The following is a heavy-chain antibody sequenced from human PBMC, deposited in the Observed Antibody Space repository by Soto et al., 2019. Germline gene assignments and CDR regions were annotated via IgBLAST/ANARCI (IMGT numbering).Heavy chain of an antibody. J-gene: IGHJ6*02. CDR2: SNPSGGST. V-gene: IGHV1-46*01. CDR3: ARGRDGIQSSRVPFGGMDV. D-gene: IGHD5-18*01. CDR1: GDTFTSYY. Sequence: ASVKVSCKASGDTFTSYYMHWERQAPGQGLEWMGISNPSGGSTSYAHKFQVRVTMTRDTATSTVYMELSSLRSEDTAVYYCARGRDGIQSSRVPFGGMDVWGQGTTGTVAS.